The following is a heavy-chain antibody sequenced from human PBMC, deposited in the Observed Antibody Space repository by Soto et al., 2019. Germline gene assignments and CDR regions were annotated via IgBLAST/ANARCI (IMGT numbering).Heavy chain of an antibody. Sequence: LRLSCATSGFPFNDYYMTWIRQAPGKGLEWLSHISPKSTFRNYADSVKGRFTISRDNTESSLFLQMNSLGVDDTAVYSCVRGGGGGLFEHWGQGVLVTVSS. CDR2: ISPKSTFR. D-gene: IGHD2-21*01. CDR1: GFPFNDYY. CDR3: VRGGGGGLFEH. J-gene: IGHJ4*02. V-gene: IGHV3-11*06.